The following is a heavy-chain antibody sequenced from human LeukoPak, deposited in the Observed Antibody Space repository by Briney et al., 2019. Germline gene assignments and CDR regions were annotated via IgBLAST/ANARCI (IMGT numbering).Heavy chain of an antibody. D-gene: IGHD6-19*01. CDR1: GFIVSNNY. J-gene: IGHJ4*02. CDR2: ISAGGST. CDR3: AREAVADTFYFDY. V-gene: IGHV3-53*01. Sequence: GGSLRLSCAASGFIVSNNYMSWVRQAPGKGLEWVSLISAGGSTYYADSVKGRFTISRDNSKNTLYLQMNSLRAEDTAVYYCAREAVADTFYFDYWGQGTLVTVSS.